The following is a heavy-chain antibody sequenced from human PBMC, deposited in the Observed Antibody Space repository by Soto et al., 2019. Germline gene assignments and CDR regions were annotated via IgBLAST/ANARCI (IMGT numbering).Heavy chain of an antibody. J-gene: IGHJ5*02. Sequence: QVQLQQWGAGLLKPSETLSLTCAVYDESFTTYYWTWIRQPPGRGLEWIGEINHSGSTNYHPSLKSRVTMSVDTSKNQFSLKLISVTAADTAVYYCARGQSHTWFDPWGQGTLVTVSS. V-gene: IGHV4-34*01. CDR1: DESFTTYY. CDR2: INHSGST. CDR3: ARGQSHTWFDP.